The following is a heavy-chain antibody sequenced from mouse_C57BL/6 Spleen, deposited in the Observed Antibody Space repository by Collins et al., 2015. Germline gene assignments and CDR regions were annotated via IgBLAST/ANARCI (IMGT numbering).Heavy chain of an antibody. V-gene: IGHV1-4*02. Sequence: QMSCKASGYTFTSYTMHWVKQRPGQGLEWIGYINPSSGYTEYNQKFKDKTTLTADKSSSTAYMQLSSLTSEDSAVYYCARWALRHYGSSRVFAYWGQGTLVTVSA. CDR1: GYTFTSYT. J-gene: IGHJ3*01. D-gene: IGHD1-1*01. CDR3: ARWALRHYGSSRVFAY. CDR2: INPSSGYT.